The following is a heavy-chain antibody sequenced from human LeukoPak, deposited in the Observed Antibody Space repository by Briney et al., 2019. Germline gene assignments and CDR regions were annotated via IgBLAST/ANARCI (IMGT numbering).Heavy chain of an antibody. J-gene: IGHJ4*02. CDR1: GGSISRYY. Sequence: PSETLSLTCTVSGGSISRYYWSWIRQPPGKGLEWIGYIYYSGSTNYNPSLKSRVTISVDTSKNQFSLKLSSVTAADTAVYYCARVHSSLSFDYWGQGTLVTVSS. V-gene: IGHV4-59*08. CDR2: IYYSGST. D-gene: IGHD3-22*01. CDR3: ARVHSSLSFDY.